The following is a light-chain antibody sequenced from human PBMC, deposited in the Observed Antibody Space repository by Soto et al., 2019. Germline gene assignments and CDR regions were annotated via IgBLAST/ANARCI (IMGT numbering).Light chain of an antibody. CDR1: SSDVGGYNY. CDR3: YV. V-gene: IGLV2-14*03. J-gene: IGLJ1*01. CDR2: DVS. Sequence: QSALTQPASVSGSPGQSITISCTGTSSDVGGYNYVSWYQHHPGKAPKLMIYDVSNRPSGVSNRFSGSKSGNTASLIISGLQAEDEADFSTYVFGTGTKVTDL.